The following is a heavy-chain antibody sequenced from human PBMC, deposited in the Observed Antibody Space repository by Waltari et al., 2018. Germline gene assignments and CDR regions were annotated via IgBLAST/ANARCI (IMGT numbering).Heavy chain of an antibody. CDR2: IKEDGGRK. D-gene: IGHD2-15*01. Sequence: EVQLVESGGGLVQPGGSLRLSCAVSGVPLSNYWMGWFRQAPGKGLEWVAGIKEDGGRKDYVDSVKGRFTISRDNAKSTLYLQMNSLRAEDTAVFYCVRNRGWQQFDFWGQGTLVTVSS. CDR1: GVPLSNYW. CDR3: VRNRGWQQFDF. V-gene: IGHV3-7*01. J-gene: IGHJ4*02.